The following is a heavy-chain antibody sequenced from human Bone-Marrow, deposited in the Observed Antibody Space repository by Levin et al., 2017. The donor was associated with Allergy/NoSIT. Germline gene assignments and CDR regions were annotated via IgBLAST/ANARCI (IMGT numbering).Heavy chain of an antibody. CDR2: IKQDGSEK. CDR1: GFTFSSYW. D-gene: IGHD6-13*01. Sequence: GGSLRLSCAASGFTFSSYWMSWVRQAPGKGLEWVANIKQDGSEKYYVDSVKGRFTISRDNAKNSLYLQMNSLRAEDTAVYYCARALVAAAVFPFAFSMDVWGQGTTVTVSS. J-gene: IGHJ6*02. CDR3: ARALVAAAVFPFAFSMDV. V-gene: IGHV3-7*01.